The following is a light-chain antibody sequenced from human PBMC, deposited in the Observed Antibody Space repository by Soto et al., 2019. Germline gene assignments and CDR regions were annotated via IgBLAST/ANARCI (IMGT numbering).Light chain of an antibody. J-gene: IGLJ1*01. V-gene: IGLV2-23*01. CDR1: SSDVGSYNL. CDR2: EGS. CDR3: CSYAGSSTPLYV. Sequence: QSALTQPASVSGSPGQSITISCTGTSSDVGSYNLVSWYQQHPGKAPKLMIYEGSKRPSGVSNRLSGSKSGNTASLTISGLQAEDEADYYCCSYAGSSTPLYVFGTGTKLTVL.